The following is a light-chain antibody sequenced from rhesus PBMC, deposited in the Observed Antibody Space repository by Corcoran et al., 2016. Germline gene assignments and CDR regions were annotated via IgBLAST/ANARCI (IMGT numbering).Light chain of an antibody. CDR2: KAS. CDR3: QHGYGTPRT. CDR1: ENVNNY. Sequence: DIQMTQSPSPLSASAGDRGTTTCRARENVNNYLNWYQQKPGKAPKPLIYKASTLQSGVPSRVSGSGSGTDYTFPISSLQPEDVATYYCQHGYGTPRTFGQGTKVEIK. V-gene: IGKV1-74*01. J-gene: IGKJ1*01.